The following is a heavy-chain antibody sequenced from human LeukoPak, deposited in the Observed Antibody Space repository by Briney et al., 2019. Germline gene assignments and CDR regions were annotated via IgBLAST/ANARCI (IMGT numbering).Heavy chain of an antibody. Sequence: GGSLRLSCAASGFTFSSYSMNWVRQAPGKGPEWVSSIRSSSSYIYYADSVKGRFTISRDNAKNSLYLQMNSLRAEDTAVYSCARGGDSSGYYYWGQGTLVTVSS. V-gene: IGHV3-21*01. J-gene: IGHJ4*02. D-gene: IGHD3-22*01. CDR3: ARGGDSSGYYY. CDR1: GFTFSSYS. CDR2: IRSSSSYI.